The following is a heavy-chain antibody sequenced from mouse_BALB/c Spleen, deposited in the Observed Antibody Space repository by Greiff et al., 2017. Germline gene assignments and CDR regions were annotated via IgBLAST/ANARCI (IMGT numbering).Heavy chain of an antibody. J-gene: IGHJ1*01. CDR1: GFSLTSYG. V-gene: IGHV2-9*02. CDR3: ARDRGSSYLWYFDV. CDR2: IWAGGST. D-gene: IGHD1-1*01. Sequence: VKLMESGPGLVAPSQSLSITCTVSGFSLTSYGVHWVRQPPGKGLEWLGVIWAGGSTNYNSALMSRLSISKDNSKGQVFLKMNSLQTDDTAMYYCARDRGSSYLWYFDVWGAGTTVTVSS.